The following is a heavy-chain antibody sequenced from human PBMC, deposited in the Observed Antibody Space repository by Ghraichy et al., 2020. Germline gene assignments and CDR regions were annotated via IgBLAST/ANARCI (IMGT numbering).Heavy chain of an antibody. CDR2: IFHTGTT. V-gene: IGHV4-59*08. CDR1: GGSISGFH. J-gene: IGHJ5*02. Sequence: SETLSLTCTVLGGSISGFHWSWTRQAPGKGLEWIGSIFHTGTTNYSPSLKSRLTISLDASKNQFSLKLTSVTAADTAIYYCARHPGTQNWFDAWGQGTLVTVSS. CDR3: ARHPGTQNWFDA.